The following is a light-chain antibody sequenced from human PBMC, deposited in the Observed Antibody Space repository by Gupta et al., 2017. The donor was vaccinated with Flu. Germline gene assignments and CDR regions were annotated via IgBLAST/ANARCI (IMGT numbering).Light chain of an antibody. V-gene: IGKV1D-12*01. J-gene: IGKJ4*01. Sequence: DIHMTTSSSSSSTSVGDRVTIICRTSKGISSWLAWYQQKPGKAPKLLIYAASSLQSGVPPRFSGSGSGTDFTLTISSLQPEDFATYYCQQANSFPLTFGGGTKVEIK. CDR2: AAS. CDR3: QQANSFPLT. CDR1: KGISSW.